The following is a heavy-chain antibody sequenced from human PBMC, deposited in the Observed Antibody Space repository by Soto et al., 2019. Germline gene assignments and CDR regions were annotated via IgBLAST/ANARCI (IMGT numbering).Heavy chain of an antibody. CDR2: IYYSGST. CDR1: GGSISSSSYY. D-gene: IGHD5-12*01. Sequence: SETLSLTCIVSGGSISSSSYYLGWIRQPPGKGLEWVGSIYYSGSTYYNPSLKSRVTISVDTHKNQFSLKLSTVTAADAAVFYCARHRASNWFDPWGQGTLVTVSS. V-gene: IGHV4-39*01. CDR3: ARHRASNWFDP. J-gene: IGHJ5*02.